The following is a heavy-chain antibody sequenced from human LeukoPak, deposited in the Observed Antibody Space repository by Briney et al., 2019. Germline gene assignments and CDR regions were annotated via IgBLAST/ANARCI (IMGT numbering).Heavy chain of an antibody. Sequence: ASVKVSCKASGYTFTSYGISWVRQAPGQGLEWMGWISAYNGNTNYAQKLQGRVTMTTDTSTSTAYMELRSLRSDDTAVYYCARGSSASRFLEWLLYAAFDYWGQGTLVTVSS. D-gene: IGHD3-3*01. J-gene: IGHJ4*02. CDR1: GYTFTSYG. CDR3: ARGSSASRFLEWLLYAAFDY. V-gene: IGHV1-18*01. CDR2: ISAYNGNT.